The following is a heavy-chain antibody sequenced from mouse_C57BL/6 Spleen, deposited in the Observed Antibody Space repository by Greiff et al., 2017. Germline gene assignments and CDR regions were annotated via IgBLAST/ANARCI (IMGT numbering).Heavy chain of an antibody. D-gene: IGHD2-1*01. V-gene: IGHV1-54*01. CDR2: INPGSGGT. CDR1: GYAFTNSL. Sequence: QVQLQQSGAELVRPGTSVKVSCKASGYAFTNSLIEWVKQRPGQGLEWIGVINPGSGGTNYNEKFKGKATLTADKSSSTAYMQLSSLTSEDSAVYFCARGGYGNYGVSMDYWGQGTSVTVSS. J-gene: IGHJ4*01. CDR3: ARGGYGNYGVSMDY.